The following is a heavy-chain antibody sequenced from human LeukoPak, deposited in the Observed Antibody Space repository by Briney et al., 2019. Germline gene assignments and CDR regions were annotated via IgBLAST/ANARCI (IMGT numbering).Heavy chain of an antibody. CDR2: IYYSGST. CDR3: ARQVAVNDAFDI. V-gene: IGHV4-39*01. Sequence: SETLSLTCTVSGGSISSSSYYWGWIRQPPGKGLEWIGSIYYSGSTYYNPSLKSRVTISVDTSKNQFSLKLSSVTAADTAVYYYARQVAVNDAFDIWGQGTMVTVSS. CDR1: GGSISSSSYY. J-gene: IGHJ3*02. D-gene: IGHD6-19*01.